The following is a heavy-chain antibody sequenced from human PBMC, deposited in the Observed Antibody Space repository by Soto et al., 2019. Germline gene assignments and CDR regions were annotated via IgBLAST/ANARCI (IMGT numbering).Heavy chain of an antibody. CDR2: ILYSGST. J-gene: IGHJ6*02. V-gene: IGHV4-59*12. CDR3: AGGSSGWYYYYYGMDV. Sequence: SETLSLTCTVSGGSISSYYWSWTRQPPGKGLEWIGYILYSGSTKYNPSLKSRVTISVDKSKNQFSLKLSSVTAADTAVYYCAGGSSGWYYYYYGMDVWGQGTTVTVSS. D-gene: IGHD6-25*01. CDR1: GGSISSYY.